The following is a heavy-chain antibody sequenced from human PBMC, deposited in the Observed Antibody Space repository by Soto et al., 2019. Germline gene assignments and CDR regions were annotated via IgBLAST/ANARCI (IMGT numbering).Heavy chain of an antibody. Sequence: SETLSLTCTVSGGSISSYYWSWIRQPPGKGLEWIGYIYYSGSTNYNPSLKSRVTISVDTSKNQFSLKLSSVTAADTAVYYCARHVITVKAYYYYMDVWGKGTTVTVSS. CDR3: ARHVITVKAYYYYMDV. D-gene: IGHD4-4*01. CDR1: GGSISSYY. J-gene: IGHJ6*03. V-gene: IGHV4-59*08. CDR2: IYYSGST.